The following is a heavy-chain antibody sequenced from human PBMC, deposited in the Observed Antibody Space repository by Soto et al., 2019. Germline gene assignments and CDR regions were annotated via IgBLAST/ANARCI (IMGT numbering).Heavy chain of an antibody. J-gene: IGHJ3*02. CDR2: ISGSGGST. CDR3: AKSVLLWFGEFNDAFDI. CDR1: GFTFSSYA. V-gene: IGHV3-23*01. Sequence: EVQLLESGGGLVQPGGSLRLSCAASGFTFSSYAMSWVRQAPGKGLEWVSAISGSGGSTYYADSVKGRFTISRDNSKNTLYLQMNSLRAEDTGVYYCAKSVLLWFGEFNDAFDIWGQGTMVTVSS. D-gene: IGHD3-10*01.